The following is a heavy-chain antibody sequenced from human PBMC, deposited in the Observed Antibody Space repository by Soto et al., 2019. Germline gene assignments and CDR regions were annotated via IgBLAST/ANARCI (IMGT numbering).Heavy chain of an antibody. V-gene: IGHV3-11*01. Sequence: GGSLRLSCAASGFTFSDSYMSWIRQAPGKGLEWISYITFSGNTVYYADSLKGRFTISRDNSKNSLYLQMNRLRAEGTAVYYCARVSWREKYGMDVWGQGTTVTVSS. CDR3: ARVSWREKYGMDV. CDR2: ITFSGNTV. J-gene: IGHJ6*02. CDR1: GFTFSDSY.